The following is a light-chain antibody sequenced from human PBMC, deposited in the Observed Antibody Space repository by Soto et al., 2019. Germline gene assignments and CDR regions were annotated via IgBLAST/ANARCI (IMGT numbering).Light chain of an antibody. Sequence: DIQMTQSPSSLSVSVGDRDTITCRASQSISSYLNWYQQKPGKAPKLLIYAASSLQSGGPSRFSGSGSGTDFTLTISSLQPEDFATYYCQQSYSTPATFGQGTKVEIK. CDR2: AAS. J-gene: IGKJ1*01. CDR1: QSISSY. V-gene: IGKV1-39*01. CDR3: QQSYSTPAT.